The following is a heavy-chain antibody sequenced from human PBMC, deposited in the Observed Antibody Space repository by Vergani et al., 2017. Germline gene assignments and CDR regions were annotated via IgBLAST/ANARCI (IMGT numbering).Heavy chain of an antibody. J-gene: IGHJ5*01. V-gene: IGHV3-23*04. D-gene: IGHD6-6*01. CDR2: ISGGGDTS. CDR1: GFTFSSYG. Sequence: VQLVESGGGVVQPGGSLRLSCAASGFTFSSYGMHWVRQAPGMGLEWISTISGGGDTSHYADSVKGRFTISRDNYKTTLYLQIKSLRAEDTAVYYCAKGDRLEARDNWFDSWGQGTQVTVSS. CDR3: AKGDRLEARDNWFDS.